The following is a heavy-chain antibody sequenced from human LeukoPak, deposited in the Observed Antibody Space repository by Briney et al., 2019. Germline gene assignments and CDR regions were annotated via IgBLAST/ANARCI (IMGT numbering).Heavy chain of an antibody. Sequence: GSLRLSCAASGFTFSNYGMHWVRQAPGKGLEWVAFIWYDGSNKYYADSVKGRSTISRDNSKNTVYLQMNSLRAEDTAVYYCAKVLAVTSYGAKSVFDHWGQGTLVTVSS. CDR2: IWYDGSNK. D-gene: IGHD4-23*01. CDR3: AKVLAVTSYGAKSVFDH. CDR1: GFTFSNYG. J-gene: IGHJ4*02. V-gene: IGHV3-30*02.